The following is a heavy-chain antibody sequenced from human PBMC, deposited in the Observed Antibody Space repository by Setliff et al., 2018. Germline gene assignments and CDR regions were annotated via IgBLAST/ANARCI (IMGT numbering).Heavy chain of an antibody. Sequence: ASVKVSCKASGYMFKSHGINWMRQAPGQGFEWMGWISTYNGNTKSAQKFRGRVTMTTDISTSTVYMELRTLRSDDTAVYYCARRPIALAGYRKGAFDIWGQGTMVTVSS. CDR2: ISTYNGNT. CDR3: ARRPIALAGYRKGAFDI. J-gene: IGHJ3*02. D-gene: IGHD6-19*01. CDR1: GYMFKSHG. V-gene: IGHV1-18*04.